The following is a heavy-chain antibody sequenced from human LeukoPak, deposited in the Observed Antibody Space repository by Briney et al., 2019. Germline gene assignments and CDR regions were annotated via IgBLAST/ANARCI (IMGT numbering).Heavy chain of an antibody. Sequence: ASVKVSCKASGYTFTGYYMNWVRQAPGQGLEWMGWINPNSGGTNYAQKFQGRVTMTRDTSISTAYMELSRLRSDDTAVYYCARVSGTAMVFDYWGQGTLVTVSS. V-gene: IGHV1-2*02. CDR2: INPNSGGT. CDR3: ARVSGTAMVFDY. CDR1: GYTFTGYY. J-gene: IGHJ4*02. D-gene: IGHD5-18*01.